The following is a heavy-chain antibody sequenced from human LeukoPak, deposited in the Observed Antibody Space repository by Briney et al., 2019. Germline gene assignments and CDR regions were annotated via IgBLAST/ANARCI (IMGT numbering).Heavy chain of an antibody. J-gene: IGHJ6*03. CDR1: GFTFSSYW. V-gene: IGHV3-7*01. CDR2: IKQDGSEK. CDR3: VRGAARAYYMDV. Sequence: PGGSLRLSCAASGFTFSSYWMSWVRRAPGKGLEWVANIKQDGSEKYYVDSVKGRFTISRDNAKNSLYLQMNSLRAEDTAVYYCVRGAARAYYMDVWGKGTTVTVSS. D-gene: IGHD6-6*01.